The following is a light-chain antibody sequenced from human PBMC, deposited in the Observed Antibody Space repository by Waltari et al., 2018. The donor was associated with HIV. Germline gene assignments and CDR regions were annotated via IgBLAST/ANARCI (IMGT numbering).Light chain of an antibody. CDR3: LQDYNYPPT. CDR2: AVS. CDR1: QGVKSD. J-gene: IGKJ1*01. Sequence: AIQMTQSPSSLSASVGDKVTITCRASQGVKSDLGWYQQRPGKAPNLLIYAVSSLQTGVPSMFSGSGSGTTFTLTISSLQPEDFATYYCLQDYNYPPTFGQGTKV. V-gene: IGKV1-6*01.